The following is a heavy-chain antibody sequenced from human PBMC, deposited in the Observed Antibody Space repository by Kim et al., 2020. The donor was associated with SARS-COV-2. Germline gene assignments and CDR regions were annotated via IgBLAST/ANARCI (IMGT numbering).Heavy chain of an antibody. J-gene: IGHJ4*02. V-gene: IGHV3-48*03. Sequence: YSADDGRGRVTIYRDSDKNSLYLKMNSLRAEETAVYYCARGPNYSPFDYWGQGTLVTVSS. D-gene: IGHD4-4*01. CDR3: ARGPNYSPFDY.